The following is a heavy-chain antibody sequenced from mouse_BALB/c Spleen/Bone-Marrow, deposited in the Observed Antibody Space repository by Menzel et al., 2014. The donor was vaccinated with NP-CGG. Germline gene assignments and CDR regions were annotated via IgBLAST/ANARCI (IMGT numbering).Heavy chain of an antibody. V-gene: IGHV1-14*01. CDR1: GYTFTSYV. D-gene: IGHD2-1*01. CDR3: ARDYGNLAWFAY. Sequence: VQLQQSGPELVKPGASVKMSCKASGYTFTSYVMHWVKQKPGQGLVWIGYINPYNDGTKYNEKFKGKATLTSDKSSSTADMELSSLTSEDSAVYYCARDYGNLAWFAYWGQGTLVTISA. J-gene: IGHJ3*01. CDR2: INPYNDGT.